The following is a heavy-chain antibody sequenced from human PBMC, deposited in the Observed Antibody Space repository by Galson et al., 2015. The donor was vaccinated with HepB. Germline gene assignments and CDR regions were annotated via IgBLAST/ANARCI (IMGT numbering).Heavy chain of an antibody. J-gene: IGHJ4*02. Sequence: SLRLSCAASGFTFSSYWMSWVRQAPGKGLEWVANIKQDGSEKYYVDSVKGRFTISRGNAKNSLYLQMNSLRAEDTAVYYCARDPLRGYSYGMGVVDYWGQGTLVTVSS. CDR1: GFTFSSYW. D-gene: IGHD5-18*01. CDR2: IKQDGSEK. V-gene: IGHV3-7*03. CDR3: ARDPLRGYSYGMGVVDY.